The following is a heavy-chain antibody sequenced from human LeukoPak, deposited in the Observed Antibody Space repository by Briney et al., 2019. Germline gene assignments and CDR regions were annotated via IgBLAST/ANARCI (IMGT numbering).Heavy chain of an antibody. V-gene: IGHV3-30*04. Sequence: GRSLRLSCAASGFTFSSYAMHWVRQAPGKGLEWVAVISYDGSNKYYADSVKGRFTISRDNSKNTLYLQVNSMRAEDTAVYYCARDKIVGATHLDYWGQGTLVTVSS. J-gene: IGHJ4*02. CDR3: ARDKIVGATHLDY. CDR2: ISYDGSNK. D-gene: IGHD1-26*01. CDR1: GFTFSSYA.